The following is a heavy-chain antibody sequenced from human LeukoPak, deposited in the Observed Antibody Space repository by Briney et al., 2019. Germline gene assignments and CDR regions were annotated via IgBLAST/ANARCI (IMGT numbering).Heavy chain of an antibody. CDR2: IKSRADGGTT. CDR1: GFIIVNAW. CDR3: ATVYGGNDIASDI. V-gene: IGHV3-15*01. Sequence: PGGSLRLSCAPSGFIIVNAWMNWVRQAPGKGLEWVGRIKSRADGGTTDYAAPVRGRFTISRDGSALYLQMNSLKTEDTAVHYCATVYGGNDIASDIWGQGTTVTVSS. D-gene: IGHD1-1*01. J-gene: IGHJ3*02.